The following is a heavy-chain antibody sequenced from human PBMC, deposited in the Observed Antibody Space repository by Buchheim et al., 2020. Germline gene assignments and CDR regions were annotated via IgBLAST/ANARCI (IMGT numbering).Heavy chain of an antibody. V-gene: IGHV4-59*01. J-gene: IGHJ6*03. CDR3: ARVEVGYSYGPLGGIYYYYYMDV. CDR1: GGSISSYY. D-gene: IGHD5-18*01. Sequence: QVQLQESGPGLVKPSETLSLTCSVSGGSISSYYWSWIRQPPGKGLEWIGYIYYSGSTNYNPSLKSRVTISVDTSKNQFSLKLSSVTAADTAVYYCARVEVGYSYGPLGGIYYYYYMDVWGKGTT. CDR2: IYYSGST.